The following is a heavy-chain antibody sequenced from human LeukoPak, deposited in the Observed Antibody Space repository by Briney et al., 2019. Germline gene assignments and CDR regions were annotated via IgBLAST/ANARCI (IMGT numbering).Heavy chain of an antibody. D-gene: IGHD6-19*01. Sequence: GGSLRLSCAASGFTFSDYTMNWVRQTPGKGLEWVSSISGSSDYIYYADSLQGRFTISRDNAKNSLYLQMGSLRAEDSAVYFCARDEGSGCSLLLDYWGQGTLVTVSS. V-gene: IGHV3-21*01. J-gene: IGHJ4*02. CDR1: GFTFSDYT. CDR2: ISGSSDYI. CDR3: ARDEGSGCSLLLDY.